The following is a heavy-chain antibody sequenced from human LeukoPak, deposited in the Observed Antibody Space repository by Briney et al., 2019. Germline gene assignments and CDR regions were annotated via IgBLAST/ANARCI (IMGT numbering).Heavy chain of an antibody. Sequence: PSETLSLTCAVSGYSISSGYYWGGIRQPPGKGLEWIGSIYHSGSTYYNPSLKSQVTISVDTSKNQFSLKLSAVTAADTAVYYGARQGVLWFGELMGGFDPWGQGTLVTVSS. J-gene: IGHJ5*02. CDR2: IYHSGST. CDR1: GYSISSGYY. CDR3: ARQGVLWFGELMGGFDP. D-gene: IGHD3-10*01. V-gene: IGHV4-38-2*01.